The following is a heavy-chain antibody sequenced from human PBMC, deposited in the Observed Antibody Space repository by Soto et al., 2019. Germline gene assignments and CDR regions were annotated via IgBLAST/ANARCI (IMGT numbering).Heavy chain of an antibody. CDR1: GGSLSGYY. Sequence: PSETLSLTCAAYGGSLSGYYWSWIRQPPGKGLEWIGEINHSGSTNYNPSLKSRVTISVDTSKNQFSLKLSSVTAADTAVYYCARAVLRYFRYGMDVWGQGTTVTVSS. CDR3: ARAVLRYFRYGMDV. V-gene: IGHV4-34*01. CDR2: INHSGST. D-gene: IGHD3-9*01. J-gene: IGHJ6*02.